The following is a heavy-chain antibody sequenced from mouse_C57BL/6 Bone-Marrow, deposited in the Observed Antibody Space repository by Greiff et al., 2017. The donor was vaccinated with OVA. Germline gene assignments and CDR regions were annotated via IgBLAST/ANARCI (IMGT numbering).Heavy chain of an antibody. CDR3: ASLYYSAYY. Sequence: ESGPGLVKPSQSLSLTCSVTGYSITSGYYWNWIRQFPGNKLEWMGYISYDGSNNYNPSLKNRISITRDTSKNQFFLKLNSATTEYTATYYCASLYYSAYYWGQGTTLTVSS. J-gene: IGHJ2*01. D-gene: IGHD2-12*01. V-gene: IGHV3-6*01. CDR2: ISYDGSN. CDR1: GYSITSGYY.